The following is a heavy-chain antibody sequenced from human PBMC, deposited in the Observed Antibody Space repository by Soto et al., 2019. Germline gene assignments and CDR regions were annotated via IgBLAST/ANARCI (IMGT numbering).Heavy chain of an antibody. CDR2: IYWDDEK. Sequence: SGPTLVNPTQTLTLTCSVSGFSLSSTGVGVAWIRQPPGKALEWLALIYWDDEKSYSPSLKSRLTITKDTSKNQVVLKMTNMDQLEKATYYCARSRSGYDIYHYGMAVWGQGATATVSS. CDR3: ARSRSGYDIYHYGMAV. D-gene: IGHD3-3*01. V-gene: IGHV2-5*02. J-gene: IGHJ6*02. CDR1: GFSLSSTGVG.